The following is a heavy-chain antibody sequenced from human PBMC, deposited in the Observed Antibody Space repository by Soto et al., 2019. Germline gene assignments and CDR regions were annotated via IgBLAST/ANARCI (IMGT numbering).Heavy chain of an antibody. Sequence: SVKVSCKASGGTFSSYAISWVRQAPGQGLEWMGGIIPIFGTANYAQKFQGRVTITADESTSTAYMELSSLRSEDTAVYYCAREQVGYYDSSGYYYYGMDVWGQGTTVTVSS. CDR1: GGTFSSYA. J-gene: IGHJ6*02. CDR3: AREQVGYYDSSGYYYYGMDV. D-gene: IGHD3-22*01. CDR2: IIPIFGTA. V-gene: IGHV1-69*13.